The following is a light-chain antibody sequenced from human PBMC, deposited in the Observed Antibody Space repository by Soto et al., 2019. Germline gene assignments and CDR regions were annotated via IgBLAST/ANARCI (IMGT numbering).Light chain of an antibody. Sequence: QSGLTQPPSASGTPGQIITISCAGSRSNIGNNTVNWYQQLPGTAPKLLIYSNNQRPSGVPDRFSGSKSGTSASLAISGLQSEDEADYYCAAWDDSLNGLYVFGTGTKLTVL. CDR1: RSNIGNNT. J-gene: IGLJ1*01. V-gene: IGLV1-44*01. CDR2: SNN. CDR3: AAWDDSLNGLYV.